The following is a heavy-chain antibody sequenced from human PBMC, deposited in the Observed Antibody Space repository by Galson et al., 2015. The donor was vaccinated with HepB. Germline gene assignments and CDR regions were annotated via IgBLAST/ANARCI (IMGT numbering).Heavy chain of an antibody. J-gene: IGHJ4*02. D-gene: IGHD3-10*01. CDR1: GYTFTSYG. Sequence: SVKVSCKASGYTFTSYGISWVRQAPGQGLEWMGRINPNRDDTIYAQNFQGRVAMTRDTSISTAYMELSRPRSDDTAVYYCARAENNHGSGSYQFDYWGQGTLVSVSS. CDR2: INPNRDDT. V-gene: IGHV1-2*06. CDR3: ARAENNHGSGSYQFDY.